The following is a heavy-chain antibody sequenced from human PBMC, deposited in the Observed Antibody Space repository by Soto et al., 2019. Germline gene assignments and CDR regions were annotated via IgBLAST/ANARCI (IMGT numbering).Heavy chain of an antibody. D-gene: IGHD3-3*01. V-gene: IGHV3-48*01. CDR1: GVTFSSYS. J-gene: IGHJ6*03. CDR2: ISSSSSTI. Sequence: GGSLRLSCAASGVTFSSYSMNWVRQAPGKGLEWVSYISSSSSTIYYADSVKGRFTISRDDSANTAYLQMDSLKTEDTAVYYCGRQASDFYNGSPRYYLDVWGKGTTVTVSS. CDR3: GRQASDFYNGSPRYYLDV.